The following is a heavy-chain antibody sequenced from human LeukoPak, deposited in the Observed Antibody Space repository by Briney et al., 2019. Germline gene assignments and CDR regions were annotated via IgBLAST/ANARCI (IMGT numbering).Heavy chain of an antibody. V-gene: IGHV3-30*01. D-gene: IGHD2-15*01. Sequence: PGRSLRLSCAASGFTFSSYAMHWVRQAPGKGLEWVAVISYDGSNKYYADSVKGRFTISRDNPKNTLYVQMNSLRAEDTAVYYCARGAWKGYCSGGSCYALLNLDVWGKGTTVTVSS. CDR3: ARGAWKGYCSGGSCYALLNLDV. CDR1: GFTFSSYA. J-gene: IGHJ6*04. CDR2: ISYDGSNK.